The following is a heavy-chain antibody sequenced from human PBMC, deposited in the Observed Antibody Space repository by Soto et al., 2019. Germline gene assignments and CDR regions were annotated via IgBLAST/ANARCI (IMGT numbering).Heavy chain of an antibody. D-gene: IGHD2-15*01. CDR1: GFTFSSYA. CDR3: AKAYCSGGSCPSGAFDI. Sequence: PGGSLRLSCAASGFTFSSYAMSWVRQAPGKGLEWVSAISGSGGSTYYAESVKGRFTISRDNSKNTLYLQMNSLRAEDTAVYYCAKAYCSGGSCPSGAFDIWGQGTMVTVSS. J-gene: IGHJ3*02. CDR2: ISGSGGST. V-gene: IGHV3-23*01.